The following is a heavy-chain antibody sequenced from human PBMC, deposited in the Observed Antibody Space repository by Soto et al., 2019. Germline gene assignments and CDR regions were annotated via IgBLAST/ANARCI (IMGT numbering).Heavy chain of an antibody. V-gene: IGHV6-1*01. D-gene: IGHD6-6*01. Sequence: QSQTLSLTCAISGDSVSSNSAAWNWIRQSPSRGLEWLGRTYYRSKWYNDYAVSVKSRITINPDTSKNQFSLQMNSGTPEDAAASFCASVSGQLVLAFDIWGQGTMVTVSS. CDR1: GDSVSSNSAA. J-gene: IGHJ3*02. CDR3: ASVSGQLVLAFDI. CDR2: TYYRSKWYN.